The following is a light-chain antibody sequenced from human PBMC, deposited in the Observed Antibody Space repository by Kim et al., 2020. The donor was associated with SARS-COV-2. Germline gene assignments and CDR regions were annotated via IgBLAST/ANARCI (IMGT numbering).Light chain of an antibody. J-gene: IGLJ2*01. CDR3: QAWDSSTHVV. V-gene: IGLV3-1*01. Sequence: VSPGQTTSITCSGDKLGDKYACWYQQKPGQSPVLVIYQDSKRPSGIPERFSGSNSGNTATLTISGTQAMDEADYYCQAWDSSTHVVFGGGTQLTVL. CDR1: KLGDKY. CDR2: QDS.